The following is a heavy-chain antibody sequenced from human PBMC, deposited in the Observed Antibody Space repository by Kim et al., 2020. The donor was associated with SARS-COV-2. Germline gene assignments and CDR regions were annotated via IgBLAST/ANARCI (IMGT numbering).Heavy chain of an antibody. CDR1: GFTFSSYS. CDR2: ISSSSSYI. V-gene: IGHV3-21*01. J-gene: IGHJ4*02. CDR3: ARDLSVVVTAILDY. Sequence: GGSLRLSCAASGFTFSSYSMNWVRQAPGKGLEWVSSISSSSSYIYYADSVKGRFTISRDNAKNSLYLQMNSLRAEDTAVYYCARDLSVVVTAILDYWGQGTLVTVSS. D-gene: IGHD2-21*02.